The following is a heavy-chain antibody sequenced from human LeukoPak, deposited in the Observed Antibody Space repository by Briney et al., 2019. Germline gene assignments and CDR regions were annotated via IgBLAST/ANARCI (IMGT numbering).Heavy chain of an antibody. CDR3: ARESSGYYQRYYFDY. V-gene: IGHV3-7*04. CDR2: IKQGGSEK. J-gene: IGHJ4*02. CDR1: GFTFSGYG. Sequence: GGSLRLSCAASGFTFSGYGMHWVRQAPGKGLEWVANIKQGGSEKYYVDSVKGRFTISRDNAKNSLYLQMNSLRAEDTAVYYCARESSGYYQRYYFDYWGQGTLVTVSS. D-gene: IGHD3-22*01.